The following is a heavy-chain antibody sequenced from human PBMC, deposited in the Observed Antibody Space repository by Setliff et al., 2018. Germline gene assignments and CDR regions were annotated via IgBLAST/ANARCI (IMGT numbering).Heavy chain of an antibody. CDR1: GYPISSGYY. D-gene: IGHD3-3*02. J-gene: IGHJ4*02. V-gene: IGHV4-38-2*02. CDR3: ARHLWGRYMAESSDYFDY. Sequence: PSETLSLTCTVSGYPISSGYYWGWIRQPTGKGLEWLGSFFHTGNTYYNPPLEGRVTISVDTSNNQFSLKLSSVTAADTAVYYCARHLWGRYMAESSDYFDYWGQGSLVTVSS. CDR2: FFHTGNT.